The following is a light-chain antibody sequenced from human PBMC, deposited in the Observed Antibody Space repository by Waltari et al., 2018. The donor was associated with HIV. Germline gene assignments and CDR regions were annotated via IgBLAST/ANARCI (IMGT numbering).Light chain of an antibody. CDR2: GGTGGIVG. CDR1: SGYSNYN. J-gene: IGLJ1*01. Sequence: QPVLTQPPSASASLGDSVTLTCPLSSGYSNYNVDWYQQGPGKGRRYVMRGGTGGIVGSQGDGIPDRISFLGSGLKRYLTIKNIQDEDESDYHCRADLGSGSNFVYVFGTGTKVTVL. V-gene: IGLV9-49*01. CDR3: RADLGSGSNFVYV.